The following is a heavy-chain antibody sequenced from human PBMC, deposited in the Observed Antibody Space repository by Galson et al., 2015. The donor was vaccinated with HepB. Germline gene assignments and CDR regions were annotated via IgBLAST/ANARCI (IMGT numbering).Heavy chain of an antibody. V-gene: IGHV3-23*01. D-gene: IGHD3-10*01. CDR1: GFTFSSYA. Sequence: SLRLSCAASGFTFSSYAMSWVRQAPGKGLEWVSAISGSGGSTYYADSVKGRFTISRDNSKNTLYLQMNSLRAEDTAVYYCAKDSRGYYGSGSYYPFDYWGQGTLVTVSS. CDR2: ISGSGGST. CDR3: AKDSRGYYGSGSYYPFDY. J-gene: IGHJ4*02.